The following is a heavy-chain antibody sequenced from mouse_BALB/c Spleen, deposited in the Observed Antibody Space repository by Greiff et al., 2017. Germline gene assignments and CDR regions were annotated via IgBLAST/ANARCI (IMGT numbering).Heavy chain of an antibody. CDR2: INPSTGYT. J-gene: IGHJ2*01. CDR1: GYTFTSYW. V-gene: IGHV1-7*01. D-gene: IGHD1-2*01. Sequence: VKLQQSGAELAKPGASVKMSCKASGYTFTSYWMHWVKQRPGQGLEWIGYINPSTGYTEYNQKFKGKATLTVDKSSSTAHMELRSLASEDSAVYYCARRWNGYNYFDYWGQGTTLTVSS. CDR3: ARRWNGYNYFDY.